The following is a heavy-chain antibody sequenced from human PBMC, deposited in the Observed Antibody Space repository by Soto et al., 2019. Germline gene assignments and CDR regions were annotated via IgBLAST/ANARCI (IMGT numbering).Heavy chain of an antibody. V-gene: IGHV2-70*01. D-gene: IGHD6-6*01. Sequence: SGPTLVNPTQTLTLTCTFSGFSLSTSGMCVSWIRQPPGKALEWLALIDWGDDKYYSTSLKTRLTISKDTSKNQVVLTMTNMDPVDTATYYCARISSSSDYYYYYGMDVWGQGTTVTVSS. CDR2: IDWGDDK. CDR3: ARISSSSDYYYYYGMDV. J-gene: IGHJ6*02. CDR1: GFSLSTSGMC.